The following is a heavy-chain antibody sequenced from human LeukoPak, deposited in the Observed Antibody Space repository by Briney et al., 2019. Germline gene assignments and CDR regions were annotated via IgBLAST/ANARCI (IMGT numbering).Heavy chain of an antibody. CDR2: ISGSGGST. J-gene: IGHJ3*02. CDR3: AKGLSYYYDTSGYPYDAFDN. V-gene: IGHV3-23*01. D-gene: IGHD3-22*01. Sequence: GGSLRLSCAASGFTFSSYAMSWVRQAPGKGLEWVSAISGSGGSTYYADSVKGRFTISRDNSKNTLFLQMNSLRAEDTAVYYCAKGLSYYYDTSGYPYDAFDNWGQGTMVTVSS. CDR1: GFTFSSYA.